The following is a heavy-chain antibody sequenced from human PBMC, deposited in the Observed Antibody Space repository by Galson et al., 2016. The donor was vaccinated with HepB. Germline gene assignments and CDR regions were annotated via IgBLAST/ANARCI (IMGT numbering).Heavy chain of an antibody. CDR1: GFTFNDYY. CDR3: ARDTYFSGGSCYSHYFDY. D-gene: IGHD2-15*01. CDR2: ISGSGDYS. Sequence: SLRLSCAASGFTFNDYYMMWIRQAPGKGLEWVSFISGSGDYSKSADSVRGRFTISRDNVKKSLFLHMNSLRAEDTAVYYCARDTYFSGGSCYSHYFDYWGRGTLVTVSS. V-gene: IGHV3-11*06. J-gene: IGHJ4*02.